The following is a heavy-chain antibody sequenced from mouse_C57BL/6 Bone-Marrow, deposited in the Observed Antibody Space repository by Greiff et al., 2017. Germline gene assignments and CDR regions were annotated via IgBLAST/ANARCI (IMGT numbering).Heavy chain of an antibody. CDR1: GYTFTSYW. CDR3: ARVWGIYYYGPDY. Sequence: VKLVESGAELVKPGASVKMSCKASGYTFTSYWITWVKQRPGQGLEWIGDIYPGSGSTNYNEKFKSKATLTVDTSSSTAYMQLSSLTSEDSAVYYCARVWGIYYYGPDYWGQGTTLTVSS. CDR2: IYPGSGST. D-gene: IGHD1-1*01. V-gene: IGHV1-55*01. J-gene: IGHJ2*01.